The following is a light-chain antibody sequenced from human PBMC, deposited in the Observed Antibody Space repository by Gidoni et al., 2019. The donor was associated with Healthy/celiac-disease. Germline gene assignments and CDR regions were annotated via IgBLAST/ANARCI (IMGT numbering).Light chain of an antibody. J-gene: IGKJ1*01. CDR1: QSVSSY. Sequence: EIVLTQSPATLSLSPGERATLSCRASQSVSSYLAWYQQKPGQAPRLLIYDASNRATGIPARFRGSGSGTDFTLTISRLEPEGFAVYYCQQRSNWPWTFXXXTKVEIK. CDR3: QQRSNWPWT. V-gene: IGKV3-11*01. CDR2: DAS.